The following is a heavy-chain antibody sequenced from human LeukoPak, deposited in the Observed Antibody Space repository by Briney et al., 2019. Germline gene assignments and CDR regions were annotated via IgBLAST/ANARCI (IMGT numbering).Heavy chain of an antibody. CDR3: ARVSYSSVWYFDY. CDR2: IKQDGSEK. J-gene: IGHJ4*02. D-gene: IGHD3-22*01. CDR1: GFTFSSYW. V-gene: IGHV3-7*05. Sequence: PGGSLRLSCAASGFTFSSYWMTWVRQAPGKGLEWVANIKQDGSEKYFLDSAEGRFTISRDNAKNSLYLQMNSLRAEDTAVYYCARVSYSSVWYFDYWGQGTLVTVSS.